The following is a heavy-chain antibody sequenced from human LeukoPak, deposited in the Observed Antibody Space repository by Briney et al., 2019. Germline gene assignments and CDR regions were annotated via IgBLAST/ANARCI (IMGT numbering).Heavy chain of an antibody. CDR3: ARDQYSSGWYPGAFDI. CDR2: IYSGGST. D-gene: IGHD6-19*01. CDR1: GFTVSSNY. J-gene: IGHJ3*02. Sequence: GGSLRLSCAASGFTVSSNYMSWVRQAPGKGLEWVSVIYSGGSTYYVDSVRGRFTISRDNSKNTLYLQMDSLRAEDTAVYYCARDQYSSGWYPGAFDIWGQGTMVTVSS. V-gene: IGHV3-66*01.